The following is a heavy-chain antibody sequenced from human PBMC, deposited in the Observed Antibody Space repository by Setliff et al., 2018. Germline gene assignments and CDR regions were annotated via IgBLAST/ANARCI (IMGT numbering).Heavy chain of an antibody. CDR2: IYYRGST. CDR1: GGTFSHYY. J-gene: IGHJ4*02. V-gene: IGHV4-34*08. Sequence: LSLTCAAYGGTFSHYYWTWIRQSPGKGLEWLGSIYYRGSTYYNPSLKSRVTISVDTSKNQFSLKLSSVTAADTAVYYCLITGTFHSPLDTFDYWGQGTLVTVSS. D-gene: IGHD1-7*01. CDR3: LITGTFHSPLDTFDY.